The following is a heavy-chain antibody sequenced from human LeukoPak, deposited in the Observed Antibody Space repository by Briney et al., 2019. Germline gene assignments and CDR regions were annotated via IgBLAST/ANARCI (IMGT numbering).Heavy chain of an antibody. CDR3: ARGNYRQSWFDP. Sequence: SETLSPTCTVSGGSISSYYWSWIRQPPGKGLEWIGYIYYSGSTNYNPSLKSRVTISVDTSKNQFSLKLSSVTAADTAVYYCARGNYRQSWFDPWGQGTLVTVSS. D-gene: IGHD5-24*01. J-gene: IGHJ5*02. V-gene: IGHV4-59*01. CDR1: GGSISSYY. CDR2: IYYSGST.